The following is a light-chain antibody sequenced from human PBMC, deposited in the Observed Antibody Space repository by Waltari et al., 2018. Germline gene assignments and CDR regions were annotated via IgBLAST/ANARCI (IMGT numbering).Light chain of an antibody. CDR3: QQRSNWPL. CDR1: QSVSSY. CDR2: DAS. V-gene: IGKV3-11*01. J-gene: IGKJ5*01. Sequence: EIVLTQSPATLSLSPGERATLSCRASQSVSSYLAWYQQKPGQAPRPLIYDASNSATGIPARFSGSGSGTDFTLTISSLEPEDFAVYYCQQRSNWPLFGQGTRLEIK.